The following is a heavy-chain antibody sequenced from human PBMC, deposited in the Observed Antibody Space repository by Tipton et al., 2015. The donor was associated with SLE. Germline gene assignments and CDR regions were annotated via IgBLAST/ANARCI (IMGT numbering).Heavy chain of an antibody. V-gene: IGHV4-31*03. CDR3: ARQRLRLLSPLDA. Sequence: TLSLTCTVSSGSVSSGAYYWTWIRQLPGRGLEWIGYIYYSGNTYYNPSLGSRLTISVDTSKDQFSLRLTSVTAADTAVYYCARQRLRLLSPLDAWGQGTTVTVS. D-gene: IGHD3-10*01. CDR2: IYYSGNT. CDR1: SGSVSSGAYY. J-gene: IGHJ6*02.